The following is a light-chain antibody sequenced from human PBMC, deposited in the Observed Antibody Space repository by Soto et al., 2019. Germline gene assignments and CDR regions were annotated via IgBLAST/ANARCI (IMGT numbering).Light chain of an antibody. CDR2: DAS. V-gene: IGKV3-11*01. Sequence: EVVLTQSPATLSLSPGESATLSCRASQSVSSHLAWYQQKLGQAPRLLIYDASNRATGIPARFSGSGSGTDFTLTISSLEPEDFAVYFCQQRSNWPLTFGGGTKVEIK. CDR1: QSVSSH. J-gene: IGKJ4*01. CDR3: QQRSNWPLT.